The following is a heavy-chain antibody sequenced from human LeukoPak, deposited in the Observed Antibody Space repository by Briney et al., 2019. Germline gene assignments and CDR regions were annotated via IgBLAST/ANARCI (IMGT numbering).Heavy chain of an antibody. D-gene: IGHD2-15*01. CDR2: IYSGGST. Sequence: PGGSLRLSCAASGFTVSSNYMSWVRQAPGKGLEWVSVIYSGGSTYYADSVKGRFTISRDNSKSTLYLQMNSLRAEDTAVYYCARDVEYCSGGSCYAYDYWGQGTLVTVSS. V-gene: IGHV3-53*01. CDR3: ARDVEYCSGGSCYAYDY. CDR1: GFTVSSNY. J-gene: IGHJ4*02.